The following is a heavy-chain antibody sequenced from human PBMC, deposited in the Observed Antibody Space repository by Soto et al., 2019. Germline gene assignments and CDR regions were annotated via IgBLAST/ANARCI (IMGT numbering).Heavy chain of an antibody. CDR1: GFTFSRYG. J-gene: IGHJ6*02. V-gene: IGHV3-30*03. D-gene: IGHD2-2*02. CDR3: VLLRAAIHRYYGVDV. CDR2: ISYDGSNK. Sequence: QVQLVESGGGVVQPGRSLRLSCAASGFTFSRYGMHWVRHAPGKGLEWEPVISYDGSNKYYADSVKGRFTISRDNSKYTRYLQMNSLRAEDTAVYYGVLLRAAIHRYYGVDVWGQGTTVTVSS.